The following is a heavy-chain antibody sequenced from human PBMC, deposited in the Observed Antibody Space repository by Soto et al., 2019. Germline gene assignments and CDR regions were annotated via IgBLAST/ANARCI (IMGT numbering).Heavy chain of an antibody. CDR1: GFTFSSYD. J-gene: IGHJ4*02. V-gene: IGHV3-13*01. Sequence: GGSLRLSCAASGFTFSSYDMHWVRQATGKGLEWVSAIGTAGDTYYPGSVKGRFTISRENAKNSLYLQMNSLRAGDTAVYYCARGGLGSSGWSLDYWGQGTLVTVSS. CDR3: ARGGLGSSGWSLDY. D-gene: IGHD6-19*01. CDR2: IGTAGDT.